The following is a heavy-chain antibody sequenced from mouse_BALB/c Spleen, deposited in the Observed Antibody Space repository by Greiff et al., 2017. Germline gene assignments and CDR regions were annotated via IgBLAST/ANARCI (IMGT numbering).Heavy chain of an antibody. D-gene: IGHD4-1*01. CDR1: GFTFSSFG. CDR2: ISSGSSTI. V-gene: IGHV5-17*02. J-gene: IGHJ4*01. Sequence: EVMLVESGGGLVQPGGSRKLSCAASGFTFSSFGMHWVRQAPEKGLEWVAYISSGSSTIYYADTVKGRFTISRDNPKNTLFLQMTSLRSEDTAMYYCARDWDGGYAMDYWGQGTSVTVSS. CDR3: ARDWDGGYAMDY.